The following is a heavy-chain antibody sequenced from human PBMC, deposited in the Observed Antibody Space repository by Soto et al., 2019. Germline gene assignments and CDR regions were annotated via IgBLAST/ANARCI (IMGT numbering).Heavy chain of an antibody. CDR3: ARSSSTVTFRFDY. CDR2: IYYSGST. CDR1: GGSVSSGSYY. D-gene: IGHD4-17*01. J-gene: IGHJ4*02. Sequence: SETLSLTCTVSGGSVSSGSYYWGWVRPPPGKGLEWIGYIYYSGSTNYNPSLKSRVTISVDTSKNQFSLKLSSVTAADTAVYYCARSSSTVTFRFDYWGQGTLVTVSS. V-gene: IGHV4-61*01.